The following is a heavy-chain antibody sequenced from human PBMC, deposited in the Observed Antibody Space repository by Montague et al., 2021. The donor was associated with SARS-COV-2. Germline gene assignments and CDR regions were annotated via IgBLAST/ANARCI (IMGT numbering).Heavy chain of an antibody. Sequence: SLRLSCAASGFTFSSYEMNWVRQAPGKGLEWVSYISSSGSTIYYADSVKGRFTISRDNAKNPLYLQMNSLRAEDTAVYYCARDPGFWSGYYDYWGQGTLVTVSS. J-gene: IGHJ4*02. V-gene: IGHV3-48*03. CDR1: GFTFSSYE. D-gene: IGHD3-3*01. CDR2: ISSSGSTI. CDR3: ARDPGFWSGYYDY.